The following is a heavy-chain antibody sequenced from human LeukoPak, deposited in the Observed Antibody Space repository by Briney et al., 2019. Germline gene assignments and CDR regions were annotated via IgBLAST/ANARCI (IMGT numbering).Heavy chain of an antibody. CDR3: AKARYTLRDYYYGMDV. CDR1: GFTFSSYA. CDR2: ISGSGGST. J-gene: IGHJ6*04. V-gene: IGHV3-23*01. D-gene: IGHD1-14*01. Sequence: GGSLRLSCAASGFTFSSYAMSWVRQAPGKGLEWVSAISGSGGSTYYADSVKGRFTISRDNSKNTLYLQMNSLRAEDTAVYYCAKARYTLRDYYYGMDVWGKGTTVTVSS.